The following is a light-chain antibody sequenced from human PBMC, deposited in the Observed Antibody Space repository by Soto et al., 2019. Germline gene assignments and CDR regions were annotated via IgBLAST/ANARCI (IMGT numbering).Light chain of an antibody. V-gene: IGKV1-33*01. J-gene: IGKJ4*01. CDR2: DAS. CDR3: QQYDNPLT. CDR1: QDISNY. Sequence: DIQMTQSPSSLSASVGDRVTITCQASQDISNYLNWYQQKPGKDPKLLIYDASNLETGVPSRFSGSGSGTDFTFTISSLQPEDIATYYCQQYDNPLTVGGGTKVDI.